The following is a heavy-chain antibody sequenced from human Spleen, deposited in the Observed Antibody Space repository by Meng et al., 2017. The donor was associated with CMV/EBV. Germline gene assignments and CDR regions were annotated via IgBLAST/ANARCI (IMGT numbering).Heavy chain of an antibody. D-gene: IGHD3-3*01. CDR2: IWYDGSNK. V-gene: IGHV3-33*06. J-gene: IGHJ4*02. Sequence: GRNWVRQDRSRRLEWVAVIWYDGSNKYYTDSVKGRFTISRDNSKNTLYLQMNSLRAEDTAVYYCAKDSVHRKNYDFWSGHTPGGCDYWGQGTLVTVSS. CDR1: G. CDR3: AKDSVHRKNYDFWSGHTPGGCDY.